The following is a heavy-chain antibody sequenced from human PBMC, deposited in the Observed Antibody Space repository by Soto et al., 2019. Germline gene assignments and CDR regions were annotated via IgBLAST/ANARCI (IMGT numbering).Heavy chain of an antibody. Sequence: QVQLQESGPGLVKPSGTLSLTCAVSGGSISSSNWWSWVRQPPGKGLEWIGDIYHSGSTNYNPSLKSRVTISVDKSKNQFSLKLSSVTAADTAVYYCARVVRAIVVVPAAIFDLWGRGTLVTVSS. V-gene: IGHV4-4*02. D-gene: IGHD2-2*01. CDR3: ARVVRAIVVVPAAIFDL. CDR2: IYHSGST. J-gene: IGHJ2*01. CDR1: GGSISSSNW.